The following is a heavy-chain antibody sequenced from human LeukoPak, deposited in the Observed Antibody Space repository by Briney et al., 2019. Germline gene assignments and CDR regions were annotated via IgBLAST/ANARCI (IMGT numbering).Heavy chain of an antibody. CDR3: ARATSDYGGSRNFDY. CDR2: ISSSSSYI. CDR1: GFTFSSYS. Sequence: SPGGSLRLSCAASGFTFSSYSMNWVRQAPGKGLEWVSSISSSSSYIYYADSVKGRFTISRDNAKNSLYLQMNSLRAEDTAVYYCARATSDYGGSRNFDYWGQGTLVTVSS. J-gene: IGHJ4*02. V-gene: IGHV3-21*01. D-gene: IGHD4-23*01.